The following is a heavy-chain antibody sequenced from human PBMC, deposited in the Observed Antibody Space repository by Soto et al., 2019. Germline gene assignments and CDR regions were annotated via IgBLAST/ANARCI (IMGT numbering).Heavy chain of an antibody. V-gene: IGHV3-30*18. Sequence: PGGSLRLSCAASGFTFSSYGMHWVRQAPGKGLEWVAVISYDGSNKYYADSVKGRFAISRDNSKNTLYLQMNSLRAEDTAVYYCAKDRKWLVLYYYYGMDVWGQGTTVTVSS. CDR1: GFTFSSYG. J-gene: IGHJ6*02. D-gene: IGHD6-19*01. CDR3: AKDRKWLVLYYYYGMDV. CDR2: ISYDGSNK.